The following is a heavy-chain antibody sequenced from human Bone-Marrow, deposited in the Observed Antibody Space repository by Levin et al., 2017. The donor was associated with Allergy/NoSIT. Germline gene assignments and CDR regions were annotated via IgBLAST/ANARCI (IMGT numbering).Heavy chain of an antibody. CDR3: ARVRFYGSGSYFHY. V-gene: IGHV3-21*01. J-gene: IGHJ4*02. CDR2: ISSGNDYI. D-gene: IGHD3-10*01. CDR1: GFTFSSYT. Sequence: GESLKISCIASGFTFSSYTMTWVRQAPGKGLEWVSSISSGNDYIYYGDSGKGRFTVSRDNAKNSMYLEMNSLRGEDTAVYYCARVRFYGSGSYFHYWGQGTLVAVSS.